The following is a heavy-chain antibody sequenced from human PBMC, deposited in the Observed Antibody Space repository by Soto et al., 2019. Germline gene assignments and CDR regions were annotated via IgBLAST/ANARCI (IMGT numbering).Heavy chain of an antibody. V-gene: IGHV1-24*01. CDR2: FDPEDGET. D-gene: IGHD5-18*01. CDR1: GYTLTELS. CDR3: ATDAAWIQLWPGRGISFDP. J-gene: IGHJ5*02. Sequence: GASVKVSCKVSGYTLTELSMHWVRQAPGKGLEWMGGFDPEDGETIYAQKFQGRVTMTEDTSTDTAYMELSSLRSEDTAVYYCATDAAWIQLWPGRGISFDPWGQGTLVTVSS.